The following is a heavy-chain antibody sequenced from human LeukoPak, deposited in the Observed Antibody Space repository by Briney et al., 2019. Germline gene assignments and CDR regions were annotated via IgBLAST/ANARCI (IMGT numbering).Heavy chain of an antibody. CDR1: GFTFSSYA. D-gene: IGHD2-2*01. CDR3: ARETYCSSTSCPYGMDV. Sequence: GGSLRLSCAASGFTFSSYAMSWVRQAPGKGLEWVSAISGSGGSTYYADSVKGRFTISRDNSKNTLYLQMNSLRAEDTAVYYCARETYCSSTSCPYGMDVWGQGTTVTVSS. V-gene: IGHV3-23*01. CDR2: ISGSGGST. J-gene: IGHJ6*02.